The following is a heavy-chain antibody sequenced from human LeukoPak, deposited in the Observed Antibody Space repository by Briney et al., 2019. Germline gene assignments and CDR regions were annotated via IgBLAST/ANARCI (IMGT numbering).Heavy chain of an antibody. V-gene: IGHV3-20*04. Sequence: GGSLRLSCAASGFTFYDYGMSWVRQAPGQGLEWGSGINWNGGSTGYADSVKGRFTISRDNAKNSLYLQMNSLRAEDTAVYYCAELGITMIGGVWGKGTTVTISS. CDR1: GFTFYDYG. D-gene: IGHD3-10*02. CDR2: INWNGGST. CDR3: AELGITMIGGV. J-gene: IGHJ6*04.